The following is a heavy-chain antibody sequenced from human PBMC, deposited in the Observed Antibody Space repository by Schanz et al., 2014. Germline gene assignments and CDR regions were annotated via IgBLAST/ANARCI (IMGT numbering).Heavy chain of an antibody. V-gene: IGHV3-7*01. Sequence: DVQLVESGGTLVRPGGSLRLSCAASGFNFSSHWMTWVRQAPGMGLEWVANIRQDVRAKYYVDSVKGRFTISRDNIASSLFLQMNSLRDEASAVYYCARGLIVGDGQHFYFSYGLDVWGQGTTVTVSS. CDR1: GFNFSSHW. D-gene: IGHD1-26*01. J-gene: IGHJ6*02. CDR3: ARGLIVGDGQHFYFSYGLDV. CDR2: IRQDVRAK.